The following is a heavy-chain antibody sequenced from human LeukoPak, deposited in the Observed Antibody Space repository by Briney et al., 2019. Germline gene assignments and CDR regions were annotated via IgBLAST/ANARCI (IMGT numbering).Heavy chain of an antibody. J-gene: IGHJ5*02. Sequence: SETLSLTCTVSGGSISSYYWSWIRQPPGKGLEWIGYFYYSGSTNYNPSLKSRVTISVDTSKNQFSLKLSSVTAADTAVYYCARVEGYDILTGLYNWFDPWGQGTLVTVSS. D-gene: IGHD3-9*01. V-gene: IGHV4-59*08. CDR1: GGSISSYY. CDR3: ARVEGYDILTGLYNWFDP. CDR2: FYYSGST.